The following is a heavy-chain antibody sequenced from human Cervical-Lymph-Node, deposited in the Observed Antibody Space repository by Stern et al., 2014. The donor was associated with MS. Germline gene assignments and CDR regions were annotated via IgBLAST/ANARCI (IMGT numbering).Heavy chain of an antibody. CDR1: GGSVSDGSHY. CDR3: ARVHRNGDAFDI. CDR2: IYYSGRT. Sequence: KESGPGLVKPSETLSLICTVSGGSVSDGSHYWSWLRQPPGKGLEWIAYIYYSGRTTYNPSLESRVTISVDTSKNQFSLKLSSVTAADTALYFCARVHRNGDAFDIWGHGTRVAV. J-gene: IGHJ3*02. D-gene: IGHD1-14*01. V-gene: IGHV4-61*01.